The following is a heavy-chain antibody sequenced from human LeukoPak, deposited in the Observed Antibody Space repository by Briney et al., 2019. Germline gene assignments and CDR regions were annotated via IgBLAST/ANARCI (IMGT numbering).Heavy chain of an antibody. CDR3: ARDSKLTGTSFDS. CDR2: MNVDSGAT. D-gene: IGHD3-9*01. CDR1: GHMFTDYY. V-gene: IGHV1-2*02. J-gene: IGHJ4*02. Sequence: GASVKVSCKASGHMFTDYYIHWVRQAPGQGLECMGWMNVDSGATKYAQKFQGRLTMTRDTSISTAFMDLTRLTSDDTAVYYCARDSKLTGTSFDSWGPGTLVTVSS.